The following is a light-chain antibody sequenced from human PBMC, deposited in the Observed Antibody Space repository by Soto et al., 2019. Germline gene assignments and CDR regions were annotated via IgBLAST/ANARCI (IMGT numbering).Light chain of an antibody. J-gene: IGLJ1*01. CDR1: RSDVGGYNF. CDR2: DVS. CDR3: SSYRSSSTGV. Sequence: QSALTQPASVSGSPGQSITISCTGTRSDVGGYNFVSWYQQHTGKAPKLMLYDVSNRPSGVSNRFSGYNSGNTASLTISVLQAEDEADYYCSSYRSSSTGVFGTGTKVTVL. V-gene: IGLV2-14*01.